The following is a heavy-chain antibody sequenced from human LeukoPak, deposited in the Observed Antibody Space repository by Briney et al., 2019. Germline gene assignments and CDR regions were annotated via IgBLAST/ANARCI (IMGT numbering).Heavy chain of an antibody. CDR2: IKQDGSEK. CDR1: GFTFSSYW. J-gene: IGHJ4*02. CDR3: ARTRGYYYDSSGYYSPLDYFDY. D-gene: IGHD3-22*01. Sequence: PGGSLRLSSAASGFTFSSYWMSWVRQAPGQGLEWVANIKQDGSEKYYVDSVKGRFTISRDNAKNSLYLQMNSLRAEDTAVYYCARTRGYYYDSSGYYSPLDYFDYWGQGTLVTVSS. V-gene: IGHV3-7*01.